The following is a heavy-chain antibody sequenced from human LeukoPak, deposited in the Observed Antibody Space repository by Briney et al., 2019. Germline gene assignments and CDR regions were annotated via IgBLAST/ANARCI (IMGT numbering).Heavy chain of an antibody. V-gene: IGHV1-46*01. CDR3: ARDGILTGYVSY. CDR1: GYTFTSYY. CDR2: INPSGGST. J-gene: IGHJ4*02. Sequence: ASVKVSCKASGYTFTSYYMHWVRQAPGQGLEWMGIINPSGGSTSYAQKFQGRVTMTRDMSTSTVYMELSSLRSEDTAVYYCARDGILTGYVSYRGQGTLVTVSS. D-gene: IGHD3-9*01.